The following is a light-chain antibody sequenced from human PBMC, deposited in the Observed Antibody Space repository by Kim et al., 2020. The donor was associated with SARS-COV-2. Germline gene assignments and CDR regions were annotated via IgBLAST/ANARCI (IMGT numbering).Light chain of an antibody. CDR2: GTS. Sequence: EIVLTQSPDTLSLSPGERVTLSCRASQSVGSDYLAWYQQKPGQAPRLLIYGTSRRASGIPDRFSGSGSATDFTLSISRLEPEDFALYYCQHYGSTFGQGTKLEI. V-gene: IGKV3-20*01. CDR1: QSVGSDY. J-gene: IGKJ2*01. CDR3: QHYGST.